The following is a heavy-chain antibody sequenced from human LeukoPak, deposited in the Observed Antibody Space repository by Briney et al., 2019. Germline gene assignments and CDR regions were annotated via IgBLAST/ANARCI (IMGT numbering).Heavy chain of an antibody. CDR1: GYTFSDYTFTNYG. D-gene: IGHD1-1*01. J-gene: IGHJ6*02. V-gene: IGHV1-18*01. Sequence: ASVTVSCKASGYTFSDYTFTNYGISWVRQASGQGLEWMGWISTYNSHTNYAQKFQGRVTMITDTSTNTAYIQLKNLRSDETAVYYCAREDNDDYYYYGIDVWGQGTAVTVSS. CDR2: ISTYNSHT. CDR3: AREDNDDYYYYGIDV.